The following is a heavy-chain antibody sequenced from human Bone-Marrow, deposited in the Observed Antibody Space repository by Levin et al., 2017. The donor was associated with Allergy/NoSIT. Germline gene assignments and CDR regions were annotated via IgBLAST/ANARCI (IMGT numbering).Heavy chain of an antibody. Sequence: SQTLSLTCTVSGGSISSFDSYWNWVRQVPGKGLEWIGYISYSGTTRYNPALESRVMISRDTSAKQFSLKMDSMTAADTAVYFCARDVVVLVVATGRQTRYFDYWGRGTLVAVSS. CDR3: ARDVVVLVVATGRQTRYFDY. CDR2: ISYSGTT. J-gene: IGHJ4*02. D-gene: IGHD2-2*01. CDR1: GGSISSFDSY. V-gene: IGHV4-31*03.